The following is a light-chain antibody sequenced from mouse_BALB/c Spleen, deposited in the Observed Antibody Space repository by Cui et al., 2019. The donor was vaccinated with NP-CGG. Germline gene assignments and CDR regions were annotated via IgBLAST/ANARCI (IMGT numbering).Light chain of an antibody. CDR2: RAN. Sequence: DIKMTQSSSSMYASLGERVTITCQASQDINSYLSWFQQKPGKSPKTLIYRANRLVDGVPSRFSGSGSGQDYSLTISSLEYEDMGIYYFLQYDEFPFTFGSGTKLEIK. CDR1: QDINSY. V-gene: IGKV14-111*01. J-gene: IGKJ4*01. CDR3: LQYDEFPFT.